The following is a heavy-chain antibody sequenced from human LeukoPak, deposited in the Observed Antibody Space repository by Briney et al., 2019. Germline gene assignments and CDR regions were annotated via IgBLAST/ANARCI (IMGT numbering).Heavy chain of an antibody. Sequence: PSETLSLTCTVSGYSISSGYYWGWIRQSPGKGLEWIGSIYNSGSTYYNPSLKSRVTISIDTSKNQFSLKLSSVTAADTAVYYCAREYRSSWYLNWFDPWGQGILVTVSS. V-gene: IGHV4-38-2*02. J-gene: IGHJ5*02. CDR3: AREYRSSWYLNWFDP. CDR1: GYSISSGYY. D-gene: IGHD6-13*01. CDR2: IYNSGST.